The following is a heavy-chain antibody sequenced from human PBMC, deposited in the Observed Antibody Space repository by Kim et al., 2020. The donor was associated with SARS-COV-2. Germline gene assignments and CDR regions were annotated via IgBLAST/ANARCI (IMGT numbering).Heavy chain of an antibody. CDR3: ARQPNDEVVPAALDY. V-gene: IGHV4-39*01. D-gene: IGHD2-2*01. Sequence: PSLKSRVTISVDTSKNQFSLKPSSVTAADTAVYYCARQPNDEVVPAALDYWGQGTLVTVSS. J-gene: IGHJ4*02.